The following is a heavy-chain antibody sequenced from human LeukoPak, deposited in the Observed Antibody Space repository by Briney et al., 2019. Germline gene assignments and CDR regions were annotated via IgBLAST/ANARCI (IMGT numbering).Heavy chain of an antibody. J-gene: IGHJ4*02. D-gene: IGHD5-18*01. V-gene: IGHV3-33*06. CDR2: IWYDGSNK. CDR1: GFTFSSYG. CDR3: AKDRATAMVTGYYFDY. Sequence: GGSLRLSCAASGFTFSSYGMHWVRQAPGKGLEWVAVIWYDGSNKYYADSVKGRFTISRDNSKNTLYLQMNSLRAEDTAVYYCAKDRATAMVTGYYFDYWGQGTLVTVSS.